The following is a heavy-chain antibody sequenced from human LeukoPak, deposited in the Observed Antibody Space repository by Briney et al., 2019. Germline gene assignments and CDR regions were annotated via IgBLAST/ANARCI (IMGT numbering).Heavy chain of an antibody. V-gene: IGHV3-30*18. CDR3: AKRYYYYDSSGAIDY. D-gene: IGHD3-22*01. Sequence: GSLRLSCAASGFTFSSYGMHWVRQAPGKGLEWVAVISYDGSNKYYADSVKGRFTISRDNSKNTLYLQMNSLRAEDTAVYYCAKRYYYYDSSGAIDYWGQGTLVTVSS. J-gene: IGHJ4*02. CDR1: GFTFSSYG. CDR2: ISYDGSNK.